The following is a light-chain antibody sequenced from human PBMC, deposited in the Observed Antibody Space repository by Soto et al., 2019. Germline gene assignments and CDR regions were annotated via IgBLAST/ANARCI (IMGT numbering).Light chain of an antibody. CDR1: SSNNGGYS. Sequence: QSVLTQPPSVSAAPGQKVTISCAGGSSNNGGYSVSWYQQLPGNAPTLLIYDDNTRPSRIPDRFSGSKSGTSATLGITGFQTGDEADYYCGSWDSSMSAYVFGTGPKVTVL. CDR2: DDN. CDR3: GSWDSSMSAYV. J-gene: IGLJ1*01. V-gene: IGLV1-51*01.